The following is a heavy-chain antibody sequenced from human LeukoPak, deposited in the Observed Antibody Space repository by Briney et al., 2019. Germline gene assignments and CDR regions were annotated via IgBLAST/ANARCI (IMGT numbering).Heavy chain of an antibody. D-gene: IGHD4-17*01. J-gene: IGHJ4*02. CDR2: INHSGST. Sequence: PSETLSLTCAVYGGSFSGYYWSWIRQPPGKGLEWIGEINHSGSTNYNPSLKSRVTISVDTSKNQFSLKLSSVTAADTAVYYCARMHDYGDYIDYWGQGTLVTVSS. CDR3: ARMHDYGDYIDY. V-gene: IGHV4-34*01. CDR1: GGSFSGYY.